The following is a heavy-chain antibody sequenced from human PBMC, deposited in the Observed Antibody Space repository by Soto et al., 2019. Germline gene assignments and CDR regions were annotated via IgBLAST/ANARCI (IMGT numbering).Heavy chain of an antibody. D-gene: IGHD2-15*01. CDR1: GDSMTSSSYY. Sequence: SETLSLTCTVSGDSMTSSSYYWGWIRQPPGKGLEWIGSIYYSERTSYNSGSTYYSPSLKSRGTISGDTSKSQFSLKRISVTAADTAVYYCARRTPNQFDPWGQGTLVTVSS. J-gene: IGHJ5*02. CDR2: IYYSERTSYNSGST. CDR3: ARRTPNQFDP. V-gene: IGHV4-39*01.